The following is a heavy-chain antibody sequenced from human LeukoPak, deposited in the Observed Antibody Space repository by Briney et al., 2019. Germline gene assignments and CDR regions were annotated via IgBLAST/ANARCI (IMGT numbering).Heavy chain of an antibody. Sequence: SETLSLTCTVSGGSISSYYWSWIRQPPGKGLEWIGYIYYSGSTNYNPSLKSRVTISVDTSKNQFSLKLSSVTAADTAVYYCARSNRYSYDHTPLDYWGQGTLVTVSS. CDR2: IYYSGST. D-gene: IGHD5-18*01. J-gene: IGHJ4*02. CDR1: GGSISSYY. V-gene: IGHV4-59*01. CDR3: ARSNRYSYDHTPLDY.